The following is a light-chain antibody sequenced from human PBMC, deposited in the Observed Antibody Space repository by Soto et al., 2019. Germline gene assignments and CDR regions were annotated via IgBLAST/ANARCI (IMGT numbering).Light chain of an antibody. V-gene: IGLV2-14*01. CDR2: NVS. CDR3: SSYSGRNTLV. Sequence: QSALTQPASVSGSPGQSITISCTGTSRDVGNYHYVSWYQQHPDKAPKLILYNVSNRPSGVSNRFSGSKSGNTASLTISGLQAEDEADYYCSSYSGRNTLVFGGGTKLTVL. CDR1: SRDVGNYHY. J-gene: IGLJ2*01.